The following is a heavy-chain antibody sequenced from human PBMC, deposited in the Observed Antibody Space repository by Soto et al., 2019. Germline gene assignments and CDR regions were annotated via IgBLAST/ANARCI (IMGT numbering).Heavy chain of an antibody. CDR3: ARAITMIVVAWFDP. CDR2: ISAYNGNT. D-gene: IGHD3-22*01. CDR1: GYTFTSYG. V-gene: IGHV1-18*01. J-gene: IGHJ5*02. Sequence: ASVKVSCQASGYTFTSYGISWVRQAPGQGLEWMGWISAYNGNTNYAQKLQGRVTMTTDTSTSTAYMELRSLRSDDTAVYYCARAITMIVVAWFDPWGQGTLVTVS.